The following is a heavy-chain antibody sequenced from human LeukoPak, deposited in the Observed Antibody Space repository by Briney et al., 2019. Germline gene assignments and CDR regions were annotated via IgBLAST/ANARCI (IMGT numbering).Heavy chain of an antibody. Sequence: GGSLRLSCAASGFTFSSYAMSWVRQAPGKGLEWVSAISGSGGSTYYADSVKGRFTISRDNSKNTLFLQMTSLRAEDTAMHYCATKANHLPVDCWGQGTLVTVSS. J-gene: IGHJ4*02. CDR3: ATKANHLPVDC. CDR2: ISGSGGST. CDR1: GFTFSSYA. D-gene: IGHD1-14*01. V-gene: IGHV3-23*01.